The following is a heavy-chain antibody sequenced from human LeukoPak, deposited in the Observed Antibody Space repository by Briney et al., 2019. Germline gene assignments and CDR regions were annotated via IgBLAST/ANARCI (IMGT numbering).Heavy chain of an antibody. V-gene: IGHV1-69*01. Sequence: FPTPNYAQKFQDRLTITADESTTTVYMELSSLRSEDTAVYYCARVSYYYGSGSYNNWFDPWGQGTLVTVSS. J-gene: IGHJ5*02. CDR2: FPTP. CDR3: ARVSYYYGSGSYNNWFDP. D-gene: IGHD3-10*01.